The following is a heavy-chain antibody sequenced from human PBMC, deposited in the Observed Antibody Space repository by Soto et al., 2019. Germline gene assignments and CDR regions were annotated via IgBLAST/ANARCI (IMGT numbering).Heavy chain of an antibody. D-gene: IGHD2-2*02. Sequence: GGSLRLSCLGSGFTFNTYEMNWVRQAPGKGLAWVSYISSSGGTMYYADSVKVLFSISRDNARKSLFLQMNSLRADDTAVYYCATKLIYIPSDYYYYGMDVWGQGATVTVSS. CDR1: GFTFNTYE. V-gene: IGHV3-48*03. CDR3: ATKLIYIPSDYYYYGMDV. J-gene: IGHJ6*02. CDR2: ISSSGGTM.